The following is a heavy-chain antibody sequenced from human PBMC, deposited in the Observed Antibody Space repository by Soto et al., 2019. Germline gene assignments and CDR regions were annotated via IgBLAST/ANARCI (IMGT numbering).Heavy chain of an antibody. CDR2: ISYDGSNK. D-gene: IGHD3-3*01. CDR1: GFTFSSYG. V-gene: IGHV3-30*18. J-gene: IGHJ5*02. Sequence: GGSLRLSCAASGFTFSSYGMHWVRQAPGKGLEWVAVISYDGSNKYYADSVKGRFTISRDNSKNTLYLQMNSLRAEDTAVYYCAKDAVYYDFWSGRKNNTWFGPWGQGTLVNVSS. CDR3: AKDAVYYDFWSGRKNNTWFGP.